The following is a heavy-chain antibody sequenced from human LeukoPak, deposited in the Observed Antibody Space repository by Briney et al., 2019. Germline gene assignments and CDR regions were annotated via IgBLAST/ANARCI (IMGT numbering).Heavy chain of an antibody. Sequence: GGSLRLSRAASGFTFSSYGMHWVRQAPGKGLEWVAFIRYDGSNKYYADSVKGRFTISRDNSKNTLYLQMNSLRAEDTAVYYCAKEHLRNGDYFDYWGQGTLVTVSS. CDR3: AKEHLRNGDYFDY. V-gene: IGHV3-30*02. J-gene: IGHJ4*02. CDR1: GFTFSSYG. D-gene: IGHD1-1*01. CDR2: IRYDGSNK.